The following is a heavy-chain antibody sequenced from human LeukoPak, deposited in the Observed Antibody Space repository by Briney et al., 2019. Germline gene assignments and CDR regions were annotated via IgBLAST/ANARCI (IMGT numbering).Heavy chain of an antibody. J-gene: IGHJ4*02. D-gene: IGHD3-22*01. Sequence: ASVKVSCRASGYAFTTYGFSWVRHAPGQGLEWMGWISSSNGNTNYAQDFLGRLTMTTDTSTTTAYMELRSLRSDDTAVYYCVRDEYYEVAYWGQGTLVTVSP. CDR1: GYAFTTYG. CDR2: ISSSNGNT. CDR3: VRDEYYEVAY. V-gene: IGHV1-18*01.